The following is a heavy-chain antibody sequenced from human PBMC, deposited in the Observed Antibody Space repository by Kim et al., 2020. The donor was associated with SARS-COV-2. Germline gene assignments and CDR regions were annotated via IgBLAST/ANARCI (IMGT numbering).Heavy chain of an antibody. Sequence: GGSLRLSCAASGFTFSDYYMSWIRQAPGKGLEWVSYISSSSSYTNYADSVKGRFTISRDNAKNSLYLQMNSLRAEDTAVYYCARVGATFDYFDYWGQGTLVTVSS. CDR1: GFTFSDYY. D-gene: IGHD1-26*01. CDR2: ISSSSSYT. CDR3: ARVGATFDYFDY. J-gene: IGHJ4*02. V-gene: IGHV3-11*06.